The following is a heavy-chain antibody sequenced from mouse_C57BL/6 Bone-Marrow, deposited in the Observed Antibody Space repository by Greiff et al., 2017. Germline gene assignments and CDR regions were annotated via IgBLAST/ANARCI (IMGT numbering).Heavy chain of an antibody. D-gene: IGHD2-3*01. V-gene: IGHV1-55*01. J-gene: IGHJ1*03. CDR1: GYTFTSYW. CDR2: IYPGSGST. Sequence: QVQLQQPGAELVKPGASVKMSCKASGYTFTSYWITWVKQRPGQGLEWIGDIYPGSGSTNYNEKFKSKATLTVDTSSSTAYMQLGSLTSEDSAVYYCASDGYHIWYFDVWGTGTTVTVSS. CDR3: ASDGYHIWYFDV.